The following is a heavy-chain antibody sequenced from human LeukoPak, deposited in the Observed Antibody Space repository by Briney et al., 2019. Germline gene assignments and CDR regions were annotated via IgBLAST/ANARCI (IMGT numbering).Heavy chain of an antibody. CDR3: VRSLNSGSYADL. CDR2: VYSVGTT. J-gene: IGHJ5*02. D-gene: IGHD1-26*01. Sequence: PGGSLRLSCAASGFTVSSNFMSWVRHAPGKVLEWVSAVYSVGTTYYADSVKGGFTISRDTSRNTLYLQMNSLRADDTAVYYCVRSLNSGSYADLWGQGTLITVSS. CDR1: GFTVSSNF. V-gene: IGHV3-53*01.